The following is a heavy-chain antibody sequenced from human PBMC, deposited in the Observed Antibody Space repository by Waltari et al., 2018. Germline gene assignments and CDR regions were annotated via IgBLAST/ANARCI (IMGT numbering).Heavy chain of an antibody. D-gene: IGHD3-22*01. V-gene: IGHV4-4*02. CDR1: GGSISSSNW. CDR3: AISHQRITMTRSVDYFDY. J-gene: IGHJ4*02. CDR2: IYHSGST. Sequence: QVQLQESGPGLVKPSGTLSLTCAVSGGSISSSNWWSWVRQPPGKGLEWIGEIYHSGSTNYNPSLKSRVTISVDKSKNQFSLKLSSVTAADTAVYYCAISHQRITMTRSVDYFDYWGQGTLVTVSS.